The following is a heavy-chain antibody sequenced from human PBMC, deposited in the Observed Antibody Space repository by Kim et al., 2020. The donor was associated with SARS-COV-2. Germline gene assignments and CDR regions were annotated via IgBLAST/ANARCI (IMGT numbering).Heavy chain of an antibody. D-gene: IGHD2-15*01. V-gene: IGHV3-23*01. J-gene: IGHJ4*02. Sequence: ADAVQRRFTISSDNSKNTLYLQMYSLRAEDTAVYYCAAIVVVVAATRFDYWGQGTLVTVSS. CDR3: AAIVVVVAATRFDY.